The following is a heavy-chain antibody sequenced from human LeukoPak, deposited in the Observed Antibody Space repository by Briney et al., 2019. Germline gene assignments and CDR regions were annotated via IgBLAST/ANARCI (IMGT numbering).Heavy chain of an antibody. D-gene: IGHD3-10*01. CDR2: INHSGST. CDR1: GGSFSGYY. J-gene: IGHJ5*02. V-gene: IGHV4-34*01. Sequence: SETLSLTCAVYGGSFSGYYWSWIRQPPGKGLEWIGEINHSGSTNYNPSLKSRVTISVDTSKNQFSLKLSSVTAADTAVYYCARKPSITYGGYYYGSGSYHGWFDPWGQGTLVTVSS. CDR3: ARKPSITYGGYYYGSGSYHGWFDP.